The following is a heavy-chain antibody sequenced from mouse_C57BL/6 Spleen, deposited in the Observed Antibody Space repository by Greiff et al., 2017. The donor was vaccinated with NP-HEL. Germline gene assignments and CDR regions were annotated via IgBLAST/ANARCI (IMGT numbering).Heavy chain of an antibody. D-gene: IGHD1-1*01. V-gene: IGHV1-64*01. J-gene: IGHJ1*03. Sequence: QVQLQQPGAELVKPGASVKLSCKASGYTFTSYWMHWVKQRPGQGLEWIGMIHPNSGSTNYNEKFKSKATLTVDKSSSTAYMQLSSLTSEDAAVYYCARRADYYGSSHWYFDVWGTGTTVTVSS. CDR2: IHPNSGST. CDR3: ARRADYYGSSHWYFDV. CDR1: GYTFTSYW.